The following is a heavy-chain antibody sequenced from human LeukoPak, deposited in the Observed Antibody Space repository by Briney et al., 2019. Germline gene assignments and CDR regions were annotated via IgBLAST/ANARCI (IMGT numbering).Heavy chain of an antibody. V-gene: IGHV3-48*01. CDR1: GFIFGTYS. Sequence: PGGSLRLSCAASGFIFGTYSMNWVRQAPGKGLEWVSYISSSSSTIYYADSVKGRFTISRDNAKNSLYLQMNSLRAEDTGIYYCTRDSPPDYWGQGTLVTVSS. CDR3: TRDSPPDY. J-gene: IGHJ4*02. CDR2: ISSSSSTI.